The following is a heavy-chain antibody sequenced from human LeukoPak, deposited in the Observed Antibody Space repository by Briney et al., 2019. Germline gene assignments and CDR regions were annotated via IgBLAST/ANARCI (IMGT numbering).Heavy chain of an antibody. J-gene: IGHJ5*02. CDR2: INNDGSIT. Sequence: GGSLRLSCAASGFTFSSYWMHWVRQAPGKGLVWVSRINNDGSITTYADSVKGRFTISRDNAKNTLYLQMNSLRAEDTAVYYCARSTIINWFDPWGQGTLVTVSS. CDR3: ARSTIINWFDP. CDR1: GFTFSSYW. D-gene: IGHD1/OR15-1a*01. V-gene: IGHV3-74*01.